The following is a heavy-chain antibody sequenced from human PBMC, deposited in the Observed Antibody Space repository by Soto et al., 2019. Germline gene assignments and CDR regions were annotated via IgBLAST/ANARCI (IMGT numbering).Heavy chain of an antibody. CDR3: ARDRGVVTPFDY. J-gene: IGHJ4*02. CDR2: IIPIFGTA. D-gene: IGHD3-22*01. V-gene: IGHV1-69*13. CDR1: GGTFSSYA. Sequence: SVKVSCKASGGTFSSYAISWVRQAPGQGLEWMGGIIPIFGTANYAQKFQGRVTITADESTSTAYMELRNLRSDDTAVYYCARDRGVVTPFDYWGQGTLVTVSS.